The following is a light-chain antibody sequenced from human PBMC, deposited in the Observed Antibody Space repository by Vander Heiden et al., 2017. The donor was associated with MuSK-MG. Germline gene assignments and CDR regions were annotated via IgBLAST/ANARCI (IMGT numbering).Light chain of an antibody. CDR2: WAS. Sequence: DIVMTQSPDSLAVSLGERATINCKSSQSLLYSSNNKNYLAWYQQKPGQPPKLLLYWASARESGVPDRFSGSGSATDFTLTISSLQAEDVAVYYCQQYFSTPLTFGGGTKVEIK. CDR3: QQYFSTPLT. V-gene: IGKV4-1*01. CDR1: QSLLYSSNNKNY. J-gene: IGKJ4*01.